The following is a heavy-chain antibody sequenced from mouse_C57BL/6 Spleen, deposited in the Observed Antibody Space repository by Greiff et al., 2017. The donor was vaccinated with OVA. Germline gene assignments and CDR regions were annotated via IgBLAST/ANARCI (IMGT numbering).Heavy chain of an antibody. J-gene: IGHJ3*01. CDR2: INPNNGGT. D-gene: IGHD2-5*01. CDR1: GYTFTDYY. V-gene: IGHV1-26*01. Sequence: VQLQQSGPELVKPGASVKISCKASGYTFTDYYMNWVKQSHGKSLEWIGDINPNNGGTSYNQKFKGKATLTVDKSSSTAYMELRSLTSEDSAVYYCARMGSNYEFAYWGQGTLVTVSA. CDR3: ARMGSNYEFAY.